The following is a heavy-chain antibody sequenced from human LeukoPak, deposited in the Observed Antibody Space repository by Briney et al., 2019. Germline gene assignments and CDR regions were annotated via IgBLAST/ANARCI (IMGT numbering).Heavy chain of an antibody. CDR3: AREGAGPSSGWYNFDY. Sequence: GGSLRLSCAGSGFTFISYWAHWVRQAPGKGLVWVSRINSDGSTTSYADSVKGRFTISRDNAKNTLYLQMNSLRAEDTAVYYCAREGAGPSSGWYNFDYWGQGTLVTVSS. CDR2: INSDGSTT. V-gene: IGHV3-74*01. D-gene: IGHD6-19*01. CDR1: GFTFISYW. J-gene: IGHJ4*02.